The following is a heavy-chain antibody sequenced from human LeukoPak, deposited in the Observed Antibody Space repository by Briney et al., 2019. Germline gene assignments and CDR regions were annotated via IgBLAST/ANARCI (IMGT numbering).Heavy chain of an antibody. Sequence: ASVKVSCKASGYTFTGFYIHWVRQAPGQGLEWMGWINPYNGDTKYEEKFQGRVTMTRDTSISTAYMELSRLRSDDTAVYYCARVIAVAGGFDPWGQGTLVTVSS. CDR3: ARVIAVAGGFDP. CDR1: GYTFTGFY. CDR2: INPYNGDT. D-gene: IGHD6-19*01. V-gene: IGHV1-2*02. J-gene: IGHJ5*02.